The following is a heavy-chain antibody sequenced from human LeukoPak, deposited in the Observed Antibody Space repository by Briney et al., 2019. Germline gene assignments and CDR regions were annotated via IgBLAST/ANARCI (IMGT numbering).Heavy chain of an antibody. CDR2: INHSGST. CDR3: ARGDHYDSSGYYACWFDP. J-gene: IGHJ5*02. V-gene: IGHV4-34*01. Sequence: SETLSLTCAVYGGSFSGYYWSWIRQPPGKGLEWIGEINHSGSTNYNPSLKSRVAISVDTSKNQFSLKLSSVTAADTAVYYCARGDHYDSSGYYACWFDPWGQGTLVTVSS. D-gene: IGHD3-22*01. CDR1: GGSFSGYY.